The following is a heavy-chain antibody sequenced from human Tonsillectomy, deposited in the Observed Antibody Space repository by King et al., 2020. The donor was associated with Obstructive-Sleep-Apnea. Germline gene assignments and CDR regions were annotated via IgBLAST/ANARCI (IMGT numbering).Heavy chain of an antibody. V-gene: IGHV1-18*01. Sequence: QLVQSGAEVKEPGASVKVSCKASGYTFTSYGITWERQAPGQGREWCGWSSGDNGNTKYAQKYRGRVTMTTDTSTTTAYMELRSLRSDDTAVYYCARDHITASEDIWGQGTMVTVSS. CDR2: SSGDNGNT. D-gene: IGHD1-14*01. CDR3: ARDHITASEDI. CDR1: GYTFTSYG. J-gene: IGHJ3*02.